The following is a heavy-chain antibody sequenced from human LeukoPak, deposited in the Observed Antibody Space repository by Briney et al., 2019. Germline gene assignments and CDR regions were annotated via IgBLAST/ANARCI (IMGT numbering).Heavy chain of an antibody. CDR3: ARVSAAGDYFDY. CDR1: GFTFSSYW. V-gene: IGHV3-7*01. J-gene: IGHJ4*02. CDR2: IKQDGSEK. D-gene: IGHD6-13*01. Sequence: PGGSLRLSSAASGFTFSSYWMSWVRQAPGKGLEWVANIKQDGSEKYYVDSVKGRFTISRDNAKNSLYLRMNSLRAEDTAVYYCARVSAAGDYFDYWGQGTLVTVSS.